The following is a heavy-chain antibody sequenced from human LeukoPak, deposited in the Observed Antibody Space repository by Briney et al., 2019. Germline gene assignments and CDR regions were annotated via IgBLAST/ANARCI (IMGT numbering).Heavy chain of an antibody. CDR3: ARDREYQLPQGDAFDI. J-gene: IGHJ3*02. CDR1: GGSISSGGYY. CDR2: IYHSGST. D-gene: IGHD2-2*01. Sequence: SETLSLTCTVSGGSISSGGYYWSWIRQPPGKGLEWIGYIYHSGSTYYNPSLKSRVTISVDRSKNQFSLKLSSVTAADTAVYYCARDREYQLPQGDAFDIWGQGTMVTVSS. V-gene: IGHV4-30-2*01.